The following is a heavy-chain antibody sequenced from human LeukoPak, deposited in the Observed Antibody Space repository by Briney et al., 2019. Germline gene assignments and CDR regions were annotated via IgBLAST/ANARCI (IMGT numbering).Heavy chain of an antibody. D-gene: IGHD5-18*01. J-gene: IGHJ4*02. CDR2: INHSGST. Sequence: SETLSLTCAVYGGSFSGYYWSWVRQPPGKGLEWIGEINHSGSTNYNPSLKSRVTISVDTSKNQFSLKLSSVTAADTAVYYCARGPNTAMEFDYWGQGTLVTVSS. CDR3: ARGPNTAMEFDY. CDR1: GGSFSGYY. V-gene: IGHV4-34*01.